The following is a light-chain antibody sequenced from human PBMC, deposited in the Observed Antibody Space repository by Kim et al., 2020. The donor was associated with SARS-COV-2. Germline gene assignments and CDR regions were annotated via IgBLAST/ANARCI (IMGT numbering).Light chain of an antibody. J-gene: IGKJ1*01. CDR2: MAS. CDR1: RNIDTY. CDR3: KQYRTYPWT. Sequence: ASVGDRVTITCRASRNIDTYLAWYQQKPGKAPKLLIYMASNLKSGVPSTFSGSGSGTEFTLTTSNLQADDLATYYCKQYRTYPWTFGQGTKVDIK. V-gene: IGKV1-5*03.